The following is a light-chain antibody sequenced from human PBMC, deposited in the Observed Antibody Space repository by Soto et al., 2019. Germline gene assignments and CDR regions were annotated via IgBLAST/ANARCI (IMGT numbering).Light chain of an antibody. CDR3: QQYGSSPPYT. J-gene: IGKJ2*01. V-gene: IGKV3-20*01. Sequence: EIVLTQSPGTLSLSPGERATLSCRASQSVSFSYLAWYQQKPGQAPRLLIYGASSRATGIPDRFSGSGSGTDFTLTICRLEPEDFAVYYCQQYGSSPPYTFGQGTKLKIK. CDR2: GAS. CDR1: QSVSFSY.